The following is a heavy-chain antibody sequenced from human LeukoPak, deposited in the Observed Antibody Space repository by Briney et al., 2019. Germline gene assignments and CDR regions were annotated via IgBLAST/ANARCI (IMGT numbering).Heavy chain of an antibody. CDR3: ARTRGYYFDY. J-gene: IGHJ4*02. Sequence: ASVKVSCKASGYTFTSYGISWVRQAPGQGLEWMGWISAYNGNTNYAQKLQGRVTMTTDTSTSTAYMELRSLTSEDTAGYYCARTRGYYFDYWGQGTLVTVSS. V-gene: IGHV1-18*01. CDR1: GYTFTSYG. CDR2: ISAYNGNT.